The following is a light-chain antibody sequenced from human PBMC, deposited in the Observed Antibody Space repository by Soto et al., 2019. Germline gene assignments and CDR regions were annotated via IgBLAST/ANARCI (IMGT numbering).Light chain of an antibody. CDR1: SSNIGADYD. J-gene: IGLJ1*01. V-gene: IGLV1-40*01. CDR2: GNS. Sequence: VLTQPPSVSGVPGQRVTISCTGSSSNIGADYDVHWYQQLPGAAPKLLIYGNSNRPSGVPDRFSGSKSGTSASLAIIGLKAEDEADYYCQSSERGLSGYVFGTGTKLTVL. CDR3: QSSERGLSGYV.